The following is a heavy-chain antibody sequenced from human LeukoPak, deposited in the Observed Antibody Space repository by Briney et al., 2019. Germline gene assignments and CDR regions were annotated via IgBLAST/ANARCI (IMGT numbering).Heavy chain of an antibody. D-gene: IGHD1-7*01. CDR3: ARDPTTKYGMDV. CDR2: IYSGGST. Sequence: GGSLRLSCAASGFTVSSNYMSWVRQAPGNGLEWVSVIYSGGSTYYADSVKGRFTISRDNSKNTLYLQMNSLRAEDTAVYYCARDPTTKYGMDVWGQGTTVTVSS. CDR1: GFTVSSNY. J-gene: IGHJ6*02. V-gene: IGHV3-66*02.